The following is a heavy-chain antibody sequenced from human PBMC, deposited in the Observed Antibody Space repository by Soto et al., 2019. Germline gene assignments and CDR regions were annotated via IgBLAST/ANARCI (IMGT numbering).Heavy chain of an antibody. CDR2: IYYSGST. Sequence: SETLSLTCTVSGGSISSGGYYWSWIRQHPGKGLEWIGYIYYSGSTYYNPSLKSRVTISVDTSKNQFSLKLSSVTAADTAVYYCARVANNWFDPWGQGTLVTVSS. V-gene: IGHV4-31*03. J-gene: IGHJ5*02. CDR3: ARVANNWFDP. CDR1: GGSISSGGYY.